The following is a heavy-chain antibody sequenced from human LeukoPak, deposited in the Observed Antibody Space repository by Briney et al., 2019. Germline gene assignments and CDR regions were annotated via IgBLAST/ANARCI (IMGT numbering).Heavy chain of an antibody. D-gene: IGHD3-22*01. CDR1: GFSFNNARMG. J-gene: IGHJ3*02. Sequence: SGPTQVLLTETLTLTCAVSGFSFNNARMGVTWIRQTPGKALEWLAHVFSNGEKSYTTSLKTRLNIYKDTSKSQVVLTMTNMDPVDTATYYCARILTNYYDGRGSHFDAFDIWGQGTTVTVSS. CDR3: ARILTNYYDGRGSHFDAFDI. V-gene: IGHV2-26*01. CDR2: VFSNGEK.